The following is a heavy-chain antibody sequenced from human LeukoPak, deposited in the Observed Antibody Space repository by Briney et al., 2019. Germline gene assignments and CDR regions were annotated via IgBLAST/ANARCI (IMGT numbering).Heavy chain of an antibody. Sequence: GGSLRLSCAASGFTFSNYWMHWVRQAPGKGLVWVSRISSDGSSTSYADSEKGRFTISRDNAKNTLFLQMNSLRAEDTAVYYCARSRYYPDVWGQGTTVTVSS. D-gene: IGHD2-8*01. V-gene: IGHV3-74*01. CDR3: ARSRYYPDV. CDR1: GFTFSNYW. J-gene: IGHJ6*02. CDR2: ISSDGSST.